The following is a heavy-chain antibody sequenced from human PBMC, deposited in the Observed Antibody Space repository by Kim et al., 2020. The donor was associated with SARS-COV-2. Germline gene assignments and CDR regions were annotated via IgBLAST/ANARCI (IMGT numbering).Heavy chain of an antibody. V-gene: IGHV1-3*01. J-gene: IGHJ6*03. Sequence: ASVKVSCKASGYTFTSYAMHWVRQAPGQRLEWMGWINAGNGNTKYSQKFQGRVTITRDTSASTAYMELSSLRSEDTAVYYCARGARKARTDYYYYYYMDVWGKGTTVTVSS. CDR2: INAGNGNT. CDR3: ARGARKARTDYYYYYYMDV. D-gene: IGHD6-6*01. CDR1: GYTFTSYA.